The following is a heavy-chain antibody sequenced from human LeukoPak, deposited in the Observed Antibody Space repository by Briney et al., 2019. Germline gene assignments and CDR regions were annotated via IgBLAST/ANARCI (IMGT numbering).Heavy chain of an antibody. D-gene: IGHD2-21*01. CDR1: GYSFPIYW. CDR3: GRVHSLHYFDY. V-gene: IGHV5-51*01. CDR2: IYPGDSDT. Sequence: GESLKISCKGSGYSFPIYWIAWVRQMPGRGLEWMGIIYPGDSDTRYSPSFQGQVTVSADKSINTAYLQWSSLKASDTAMYYCGRVHSLHYFDYWGQGTPVTVSS. J-gene: IGHJ4*02.